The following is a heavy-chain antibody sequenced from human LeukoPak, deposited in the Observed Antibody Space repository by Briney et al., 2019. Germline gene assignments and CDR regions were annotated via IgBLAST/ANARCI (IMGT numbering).Heavy chain of an antibody. V-gene: IGHV4-30-2*01. Sequence: SQTLSLTCAVSGGSISSGGYSWSWIRQPPGKGLEWIGYIYHSGSTYYNPSLKSRVTISVDRSKNQFSLKLSSVTAADTAVYYCARVGMALGAFDIWGQRTMVTVSS. CDR3: ARVGMALGAFDI. CDR1: GGSISSGGYS. J-gene: IGHJ3*02. D-gene: IGHD5-24*01. CDR2: IYHSGST.